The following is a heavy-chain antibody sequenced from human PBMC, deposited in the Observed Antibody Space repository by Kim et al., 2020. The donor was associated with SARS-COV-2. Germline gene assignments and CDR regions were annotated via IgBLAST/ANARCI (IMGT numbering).Heavy chain of an antibody. V-gene: IGHV4-39*07. Sequence: SETLSLTCSVSDDSITGSIYQWAWIRQPPGKGLEWIGHIYQTGTTYYNPSLKSRVTISVDTSKKQVSMSLNSVTAADTAVLYCARVGMGSTFFDSWGQGT. CDR2: IYQTGTT. CDR3: ARVGMGSTFFDS. D-gene: IGHD1-26*01. CDR1: DDSITGSIYQ. J-gene: IGHJ4*02.